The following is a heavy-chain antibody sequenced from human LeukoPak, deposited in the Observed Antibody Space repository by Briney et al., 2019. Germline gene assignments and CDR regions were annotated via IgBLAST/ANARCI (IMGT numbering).Heavy chain of an antibody. Sequence: PGGSLRLSCAASGFTFSSYAMTWVRRAQGKGLEWVSAISGGGGYIYYGDSVKGRFTSSRDNSESTLYLQMNNLRAEDTAVYYCAKNRGTGMAFYDHWGQGIQVTVSS. CDR2: ISGGGGYI. J-gene: IGHJ4*02. D-gene: IGHD5-18*01. CDR3: AKNRGTGMAFYDH. CDR1: GFTFSSYA. V-gene: IGHV3-23*01.